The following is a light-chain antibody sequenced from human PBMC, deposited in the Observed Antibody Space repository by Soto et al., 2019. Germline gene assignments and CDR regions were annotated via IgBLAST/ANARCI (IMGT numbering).Light chain of an antibody. J-gene: IGKJ5*01. Sequence: EFVFRQSPGNLSLSPGERATLSCRASQSVRSSYLAWYQQKPGQAPRLLIYGASSRATGIPDRFSGSGSGTDFTLTISRLEPEDFAVYYCQQYGSSPPRITFGQGTRLEI. CDR1: QSVRSSY. CDR3: QQYGSSPPRIT. CDR2: GAS. V-gene: IGKV3-20*01.